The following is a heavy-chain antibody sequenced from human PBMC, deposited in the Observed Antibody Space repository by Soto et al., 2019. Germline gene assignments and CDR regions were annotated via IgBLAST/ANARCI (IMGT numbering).Heavy chain of an antibody. CDR2: ISGSGGST. CDR3: AKDRSSITMIVVVTGPDY. Sequence: GGSLRLSCAASGFTFSSYAMSWVRQAPGKGLEWVSAISGSGGSTYYADSVKGRFTISRDNSKNTLYLQMNSLRAEDTAIYYCAKDRSSITMIVVVTGPDYWGQGTLVTVSS. CDR1: GFTFSSYA. D-gene: IGHD3-22*01. V-gene: IGHV3-23*01. J-gene: IGHJ4*02.